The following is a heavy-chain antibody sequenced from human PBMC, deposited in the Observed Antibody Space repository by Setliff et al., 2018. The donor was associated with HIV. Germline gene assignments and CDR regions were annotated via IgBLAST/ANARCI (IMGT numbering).Heavy chain of an antibody. Sequence: ASETLSLTCTVSGDFISSDYYWGWIRQPPGKGLEWIGSIYHSGSTYYNPSLKSRVTISVDTSKNQSSLKLSSVTAADTAVYYCARESSGSERIYYYYYGMDVWGQGTTVTVSS. CDR3: ARESSGSERIYYYYYGMDV. V-gene: IGHV4-38-2*02. CDR2: IYHSGST. CDR1: GDFISSDYY. J-gene: IGHJ6*02. D-gene: IGHD3-10*01.